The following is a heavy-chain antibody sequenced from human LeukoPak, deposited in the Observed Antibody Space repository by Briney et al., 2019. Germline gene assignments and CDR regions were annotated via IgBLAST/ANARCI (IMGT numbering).Heavy chain of an antibody. CDR2: ISSSSSYI. D-gene: IGHD6-19*01. CDR3: ARDLGSSGWWGGFDF. CDR1: GFTFSSYS. Sequence: AGGSLRLSCAASGFTFSSYSMNWVRQAPGKGLEWVSSISSSSSYIYYADSVKGRFTISRDNAKNSLYLQMNSLRAEDTAVYYCARDLGSSGWWGGFDFWGQGTLVTVSS. V-gene: IGHV3-21*01. J-gene: IGHJ4*02.